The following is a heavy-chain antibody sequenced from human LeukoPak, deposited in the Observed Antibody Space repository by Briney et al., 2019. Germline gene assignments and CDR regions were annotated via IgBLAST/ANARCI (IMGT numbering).Heavy chain of an antibody. CDR2: INHSGST. V-gene: IGHV4-34*01. CDR1: GGSFSGYY. D-gene: IGHD2-2*01. Sequence: SETLSLTCAVYGGSFSGYYWSWIRQPPGKGLEWIGEINHSGSTNYSPSLKSRVTISVDTSKNQFSLKLSSVTAADTAVYYCVGYCSSTSCPVDYWGQRTLVTVSS. J-gene: IGHJ4*02. CDR3: VGYCSSTSCPVDY.